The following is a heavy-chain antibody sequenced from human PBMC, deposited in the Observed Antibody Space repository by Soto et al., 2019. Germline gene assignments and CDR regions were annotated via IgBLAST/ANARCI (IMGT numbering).Heavy chain of an antibody. V-gene: IGHV4-4*01. J-gene: IGHJ4*02. CDR2: IYHSGTT. D-gene: IGHD3-10*01. CDR1: GDSISSSSW. Sequence: QVPLQESGPGLVKPPGTLSLTCAISGDSISSSSWWSWVRLPPGKGLEWIGEIYHSGTTNYNPSLKSRVNISVDRSENQFSLKLSSVTAADTAVYCCPRRGDGSGSLDYWGQGTLVTVST. CDR3: PRRGDGSGSLDY.